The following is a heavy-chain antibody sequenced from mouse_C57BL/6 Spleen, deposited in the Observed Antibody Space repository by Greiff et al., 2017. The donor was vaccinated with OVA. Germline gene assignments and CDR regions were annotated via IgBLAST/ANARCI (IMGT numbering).Heavy chain of an antibody. CDR1: GYTFTSYW. CDR3: APIYYYGSSLFFDY. V-gene: IGHV1-50*01. D-gene: IGHD1-1*01. J-gene: IGHJ2*01. CDR2: IDPSDSST. Sequence: QVQLQQPGAELVKPGASVKLSCKASGYTFTSYWMQWVKQRPGQGLEWIGEIDPSDSSTNYNQKFKVKATLTVDTSSSAAYMQLSSLTSEDSAVYYCAPIYYYGSSLFFDYWGQGTTLTVSS.